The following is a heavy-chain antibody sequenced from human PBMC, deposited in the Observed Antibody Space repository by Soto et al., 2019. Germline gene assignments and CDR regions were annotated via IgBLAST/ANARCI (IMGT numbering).Heavy chain of an antibody. CDR1: GFTFSSYA. CDR3: AKGAYCTNGVCYYFDY. Sequence: GGSLRLSCAASGFTFSSYAMHWVRQAPGKGLEWVAVISYDGSNKYYADSVKGRFTISRDNSKNTLYLQMNSLRAEDTAVYYCAKGAYCTNGVCYYFDYWGQGTLVTVSS. J-gene: IGHJ4*02. CDR2: ISYDGSNK. D-gene: IGHD2-8*01. V-gene: IGHV3-30*04.